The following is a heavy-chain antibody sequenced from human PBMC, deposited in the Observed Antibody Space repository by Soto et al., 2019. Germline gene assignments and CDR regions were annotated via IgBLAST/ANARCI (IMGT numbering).Heavy chain of an antibody. CDR3: AAGEASSRNLAPYYLDF. Sequence: SETLSLTCSVSGGSVSNKTYYWSWIRQPPGKRLEWIGYIHYSGTTSFFPSYNPSLRSRVTISEDTSKNQFSLKLLSVTTADTAVYFCAAGEASSRNLAPYYLDFWGQGTLVT. V-gene: IGHV4-61*01. D-gene: IGHD6-13*01. CDR1: GGSVSNKTYY. J-gene: IGHJ4*02. CDR2: IHYSGTT.